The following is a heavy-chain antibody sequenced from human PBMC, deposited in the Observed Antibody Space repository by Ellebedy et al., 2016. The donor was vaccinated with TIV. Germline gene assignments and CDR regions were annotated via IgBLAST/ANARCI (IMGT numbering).Heavy chain of an antibody. J-gene: IGHJ6*02. CDR2: LYSGGAT. CDR1: GFSVSSNY. CDR3: ARGITAFFYGINV. Sequence: GESLKISCAASGFSVSSNYMIWVRQAPGKGLEWVSVLYSGGATYYADSVKGRFTMSRDNSKNTLYLQMNSLRAEDTAVYHCARGITAFFYGINVWGQGTTVTVSS. D-gene: IGHD3-3*01. V-gene: IGHV3-66*01.